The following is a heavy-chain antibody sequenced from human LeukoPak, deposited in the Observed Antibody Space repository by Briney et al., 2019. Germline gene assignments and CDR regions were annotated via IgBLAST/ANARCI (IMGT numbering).Heavy chain of an antibody. Sequence: PGGSLRLSCEASGFTFSRKAMTWVRQAPGKGLEWVSVISGGGGGSYYADSVKGRFTISRDNSKNTLFLQMSNLRVEDTAVYYCAKEGGYSGSDSIEHWGQGTLVTVSS. CDR1: GFTFSRKA. CDR2: ISGGGGGS. V-gene: IGHV3-23*01. D-gene: IGHD5-12*01. CDR3: AKEGGYSGSDSIEH. J-gene: IGHJ4*02.